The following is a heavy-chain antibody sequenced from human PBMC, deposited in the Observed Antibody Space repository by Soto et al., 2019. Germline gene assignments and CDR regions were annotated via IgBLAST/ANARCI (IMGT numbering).Heavy chain of an antibody. V-gene: IGHV4-59*01. Sequence: QVQLQESGPGLVKPSETLSLTCTVSGGSISSYYWSWIRQPPGKGLEWIGYIYYTGNTNYNPSHNSRVTIAVDTSKNQFSLKLTSVTAADTAVYYCARGYSSSHDFWGQGTLVTVSS. CDR2: IYYTGNT. CDR1: GGSISSYY. J-gene: IGHJ4*02. D-gene: IGHD6-6*01. CDR3: ARGYSSSHDF.